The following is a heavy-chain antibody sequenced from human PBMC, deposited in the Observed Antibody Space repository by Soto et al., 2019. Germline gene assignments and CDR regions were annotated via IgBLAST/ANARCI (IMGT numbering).Heavy chain of an antibody. CDR1: GGSISSGGYS. V-gene: IGHV4-30-2*01. CDR3: ARGHLRGGNGNWFDP. CDR2: IYHSGST. Sequence: SETLSLTCAVSGGSISSGGYSWSWIRQPPGKGLEWIGYIYHSGSTNYNPSLKSRVTISVDTSKNQFSLKLSSVTAADTAVYYCARGHLRGGNGNWFDPWGQGTLVTVSS. J-gene: IGHJ5*02. D-gene: IGHD2-15*01.